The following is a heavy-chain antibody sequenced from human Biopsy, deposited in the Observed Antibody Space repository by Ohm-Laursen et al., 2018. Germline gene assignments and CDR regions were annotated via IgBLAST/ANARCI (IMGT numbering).Heavy chain of an antibody. CDR3: ARDRGGARYGMDV. CDR1: GFTFSSYG. J-gene: IGHJ6*02. V-gene: IGHV3-9*01. D-gene: IGHD1-26*01. CDR2: IRRNSAII. Sequence: SLRLSCSAPGFTFSSYGMSWVRQPPGKGLEWVSGIRRNSAIIDYADSVRGRFTISRDNARRFLFLQMNNLKSEDTAFYYCARDRGGARYGMDVWGRGTTVTVSS.